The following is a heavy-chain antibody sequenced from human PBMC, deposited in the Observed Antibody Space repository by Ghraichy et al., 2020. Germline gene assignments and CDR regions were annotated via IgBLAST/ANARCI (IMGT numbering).Heavy chain of an antibody. D-gene: IGHD3-16*02. CDR2: IYYSGST. V-gene: IGHV4-59*01. J-gene: IGHJ4*02. CDR1: GGSISTYY. Sequence: SETLSLTCTVSGGSISTYYWSWIRQPPGKGLEWIGYIYYSGSTNYNPSLKSRVTISIDTSKNQFSLKLSSVTAADTAVYYCARATGGELASYYCDYWGQGTLVTVSS. CDR3: ARATGGELASYYCDY.